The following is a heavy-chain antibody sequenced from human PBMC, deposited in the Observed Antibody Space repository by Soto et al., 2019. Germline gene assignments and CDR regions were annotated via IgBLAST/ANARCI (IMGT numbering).Heavy chain of an antibody. J-gene: IGHJ4*02. V-gene: IGHV3-23*01. Sequence: EVQVLESGGGLVQPGGSLRLSCAATGSTFSDFAMSWVRQAPEKGLEWVSRIYGGGNGPHYADSVKGRVTISRDNSKNTLYLQMNSLRAEDTAVYYCAKMEGMDPWAYSFDYWGQGTLVTVSS. CDR3: AKMEGMDPWAYSFDY. CDR2: IYGGGNGP. D-gene: IGHD2-2*03. CDR1: GSTFSDFA.